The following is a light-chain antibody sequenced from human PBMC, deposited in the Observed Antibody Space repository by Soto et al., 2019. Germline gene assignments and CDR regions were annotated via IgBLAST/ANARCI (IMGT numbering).Light chain of an antibody. CDR2: EVS. Sequence: SVLTQPPSASGSPGQSVTISCTGTSSDVGAYNYVSWYQQLPGKAPKLIIYEVSKRPSGVPDRFSGSKSGNTASLTVSGLQSEYEADYYCTSYAGTYSFFYVFGTGTKVTVL. CDR1: SSDVGAYNY. J-gene: IGLJ1*01. CDR3: TSYAGTYSFFYV. V-gene: IGLV2-8*01.